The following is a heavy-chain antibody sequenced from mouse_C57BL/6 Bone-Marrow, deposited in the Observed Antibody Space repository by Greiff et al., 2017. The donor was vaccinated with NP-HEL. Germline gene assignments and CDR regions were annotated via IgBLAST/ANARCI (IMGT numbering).Heavy chain of an antibody. J-gene: IGHJ1*03. CDR2: IWSGGST. D-gene: IGHD4-1*01. V-gene: IGHV2-2*01. Sequence: VMLVESGPGLVQPSQSLSITCTVSGFSLTSYGVHWVRQSPGKGLEWLGVIWSGGSTDYNAAFISRLSISKDNSKSQVFFKMNSLQADDTAIYYCARNPLNWDHWYFDVWGTGTTVTVSS. CDR3: ARNPLNWDHWYFDV. CDR1: GFSLTSYG.